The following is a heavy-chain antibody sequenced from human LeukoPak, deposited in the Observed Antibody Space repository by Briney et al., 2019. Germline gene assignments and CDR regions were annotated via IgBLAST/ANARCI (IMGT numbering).Heavy chain of an antibody. D-gene: IGHD4-23*01. CDR1: GGPFSGYY. Sequence: PSETLSLTCAVYGGPFSGYYWSWIRQPPGKGLEWIGEINHSGSTNYNPSLKSRVTISVDTSKNQFSLKLSSVTAADTAVYYCARGTEGVTPNWFDPWGQGTLVTVSS. V-gene: IGHV4-34*01. CDR2: INHSGST. J-gene: IGHJ5*02. CDR3: ARGTEGVTPNWFDP.